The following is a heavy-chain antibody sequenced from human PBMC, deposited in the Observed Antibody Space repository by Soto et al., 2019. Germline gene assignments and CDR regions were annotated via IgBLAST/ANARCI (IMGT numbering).Heavy chain of an antibody. V-gene: IGHV3-30-3*01. CDR3: ARDPPSPYQLLNGMDV. Sequence: GGSLRLSCAASGFTFSSYAMHWVRQAPGKGLEWVAVISYDGSNKYYADSVKGRSTISRDNSKNTLYLQMNSLRAEDTAVYYCARDPPSPYQLLNGMDVWGQGTTVTVSS. D-gene: IGHD2-2*01. J-gene: IGHJ6*02. CDR1: GFTFSSYA. CDR2: ISYDGSNK.